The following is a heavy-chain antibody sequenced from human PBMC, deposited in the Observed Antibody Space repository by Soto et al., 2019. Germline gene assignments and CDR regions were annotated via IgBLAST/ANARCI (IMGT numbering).Heavy chain of an antibody. CDR1: GFSLSTNRVG. J-gene: IGHJ4*02. D-gene: IGHD2-21*01. CDR2: IYGDDNK. V-gene: IGHV2-5*02. Sequence: QITLKESGPTLVKPTQTLTLTCTFSGFSLSTNRVGVGWIRQPPGKALEWLTLIYGDDNKHYSPSLKTRLTITKDSSKNQVVLTPTNMDPVDTATYYCALSPAYCRGLGCAYFDYWGLGTLVTVSS. CDR3: ALSPAYCRGLGCAYFDY.